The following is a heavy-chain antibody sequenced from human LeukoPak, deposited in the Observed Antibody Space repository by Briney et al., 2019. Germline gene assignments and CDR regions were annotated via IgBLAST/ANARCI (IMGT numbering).Heavy chain of an antibody. D-gene: IGHD1-14*01. CDR3: AETGEISSI. CDR1: GVSFSGYY. CDR2: INHSGST. J-gene: IGHJ3*02. V-gene: IGHV4-34*01. Sequence: SETLSLTCSVYGVSFSGYYWSWIRQPPGKGLEWIGEINHSGSTNYNPSLKSRVTLSLDTSKNQFSLNLTSVTAADTAVYYCAETGEISSIWGRGTMVTVSS.